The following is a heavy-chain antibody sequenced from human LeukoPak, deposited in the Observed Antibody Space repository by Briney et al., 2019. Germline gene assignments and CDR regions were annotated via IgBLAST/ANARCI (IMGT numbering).Heavy chain of an antibody. Sequence: GASVKVSCKASGGTFSSYAISWVRQAPGQGLEWMGGIIPIFGTANYAQKFQGRVTITADESTSTAYMELSSLRSEDTAVYYCARDPPERSYKGRFDYWGQGTLVTVSS. J-gene: IGHJ4*02. CDR2: IIPIFGTA. CDR1: GGTFSSYA. D-gene: IGHD1-26*01. V-gene: IGHV1-69*13. CDR3: ARDPPERSYKGRFDY.